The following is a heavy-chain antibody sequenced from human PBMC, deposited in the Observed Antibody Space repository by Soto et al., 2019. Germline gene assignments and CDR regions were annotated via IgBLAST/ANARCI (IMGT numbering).Heavy chain of an antibody. Sequence: QLHLVQSGAVVKKPGASVTVSCSASGYPVTAYDMHWVRQAPGRGLEWLGGINPATGAAKYTQTFQGRVTMTRDTTTSTVFMALSGLTSGDTAVFYCARGGGVGVAGSAAFDMWGQGTLVTVSS. CDR3: ARGGGVGVAGSAAFDM. CDR1: GYPVTAYD. V-gene: IGHV1-2*02. CDR2: INPATGAA. D-gene: IGHD3-3*01. J-gene: IGHJ3*02.